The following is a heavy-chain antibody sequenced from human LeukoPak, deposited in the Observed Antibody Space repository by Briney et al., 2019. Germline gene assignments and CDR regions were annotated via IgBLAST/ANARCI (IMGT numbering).Heavy chain of an antibody. CDR3: AREGLGYCSSTSCPTDPFVY. CDR1: VGTFSSYA. J-gene: IGHJ4*02. D-gene: IGHD2-2*01. V-gene: IGHV1-18*01. CDR2: ISAYNGNT. Sequence: ASVKVSCKASVGTFSSYAISWVRPAPGQGLEWMGWISAYNGNTNYAQKLQGRATMTADTSTSTAYMELRSLRSDDTAVYYCAREGLGYCSSTSCPTDPFVYWGQGTLVTVSS.